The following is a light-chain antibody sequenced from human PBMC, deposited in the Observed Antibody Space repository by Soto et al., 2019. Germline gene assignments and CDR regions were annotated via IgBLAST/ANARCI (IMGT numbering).Light chain of an antibody. CDR1: SGHSSYA. CDR2: LNSDGSH. V-gene: IGLV4-69*01. J-gene: IGLJ3*02. Sequence: QLVLTQSPSASASLGASVKLTCTLSSGHSSYAIAWHQQQPEKGPRYLMKLNSDGSHTKGDGIPDRFSGSSSGAERYLTIASLQSEDEAEYYCQTWGTGYWVFGGGTKLTVL. CDR3: QTWGTGYWV.